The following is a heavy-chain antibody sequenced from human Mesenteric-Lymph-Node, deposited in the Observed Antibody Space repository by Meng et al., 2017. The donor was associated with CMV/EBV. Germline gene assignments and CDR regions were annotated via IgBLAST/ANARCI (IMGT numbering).Heavy chain of an antibody. J-gene: IGHJ4*02. V-gene: IGHV3-15*01. CDR1: GFVFTDAS. Sequence: GESLKISCAASGFVFTDASMTWVRQAPGKGLEWVGRIKSKTNGETTDYAAPVKGRFTISRDDSKNTVYLEMNSLKSEDTAMYYCTTSSQPFDYWGQGTLVTVSS. D-gene: IGHD1-14*01. CDR3: TTSSQPFDY. CDR2: IKSKTNGETT.